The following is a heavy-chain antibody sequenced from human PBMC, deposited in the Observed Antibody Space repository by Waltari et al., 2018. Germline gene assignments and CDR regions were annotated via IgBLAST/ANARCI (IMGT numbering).Heavy chain of an antibody. CDR2: VRATNGNT. CDR1: GYTFSDFG. D-gene: IGHD3-3*01. J-gene: IGHJ5*02. CDR3: ARERHRLMEVGYLMALDP. V-gene: IGHV1-18*01. Sequence: QAQLVQSGAEVKKPGASVKVSCRASGYTFSDFGISWVRQAPGQGLEWMGWVRATNGNTNKEQKFQGRLIMTKETSTTTVYMELNYLTADDTAVYYCARERHRLMEVGYLMALDPWGQGTLVTVSS.